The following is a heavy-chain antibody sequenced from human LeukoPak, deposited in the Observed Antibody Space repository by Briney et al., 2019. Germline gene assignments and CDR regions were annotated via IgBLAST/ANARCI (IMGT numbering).Heavy chain of an antibody. CDR1: GFTFSSYW. CDR3: ARDRPTTVTTGYYFDY. V-gene: IGHV3-7*01. Sequence: GGSLRLSCAASGFTFSSYWKSWVRQAPGKGREWVANIKQDGSEKYYVDSVKGRFTISRDNAKNSVYLQMNSLRAEDTAVYYCARDRPTTVTTGYYFDYWGQGTLVTVSS. J-gene: IGHJ4*02. CDR2: IKQDGSEK. D-gene: IGHD4-17*01.